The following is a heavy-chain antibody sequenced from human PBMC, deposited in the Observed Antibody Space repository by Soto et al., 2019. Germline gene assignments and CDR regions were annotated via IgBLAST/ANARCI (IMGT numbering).Heavy chain of an antibody. D-gene: IGHD3-3*01. CDR3: ASGITIFGVTYYYYGVDV. CDR2: IYYSGST. Sequence: QVQLQESGPGLVKPSQTLSLTCTVSGGSISSGDYYWTWIRQPPGKGLEWIGYIYYSGSTYYHPSLKSRVTISVDTSKNQFALKLSSVAAADTAVYYCASGITIFGVTYYYYGVDVWGQGTTVTVSS. CDR1: GGSISSGDYY. J-gene: IGHJ6*02. V-gene: IGHV4-30-4*01.